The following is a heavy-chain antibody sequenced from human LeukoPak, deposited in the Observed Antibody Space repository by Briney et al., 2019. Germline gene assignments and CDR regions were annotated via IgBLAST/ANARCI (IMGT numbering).Heavy chain of an antibody. Sequence: ASVKVSCKASGYTFTGYYMHWVRQAPGQGLEWMGWTNSNSGGTNYAQKFQGRVTMPKDQSISTAYMELSRLRSDDTAVYYGARVGGLRYFDWLRYETLDYWGQETLVTVSS. CDR3: ARVGGLRYFDWLRYETLDY. V-gene: IGHV1-2*02. D-gene: IGHD3-9*01. J-gene: IGHJ4*02. CDR1: GYTFTGYY. CDR2: TNSNSGGT.